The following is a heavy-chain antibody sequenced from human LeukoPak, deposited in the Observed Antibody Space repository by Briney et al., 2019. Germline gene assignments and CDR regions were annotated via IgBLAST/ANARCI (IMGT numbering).Heavy chain of an antibody. CDR1: GFTFNTYA. V-gene: IGHV3-23*01. Sequence: GGSLRLSCAASGFTFNTYAMTWVRQAPGKGLEWVSSISASGPNTYYPDSVKGRFTISRDNSKNTLYLQMNSLRDEDTAVYYCAKHYYDTSGTPRYFDYWGQGTLVTVSS. CDR3: AKHYYDTSGTPRYFDY. J-gene: IGHJ4*02. CDR2: ISASGPNT. D-gene: IGHD3-22*01.